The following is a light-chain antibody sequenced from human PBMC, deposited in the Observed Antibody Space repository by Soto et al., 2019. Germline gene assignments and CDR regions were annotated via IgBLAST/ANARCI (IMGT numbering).Light chain of an antibody. V-gene: IGKV3D-15*01. CDR2: GAS. CDR1: QSVSSR. J-gene: IGKJ5*01. Sequence: EIVMTQSPATLSVSPGERVTLSCRASQSVSSRLAWYHQKPGQSTRLIIYGASTRANGIPARFSGSGSGTEFILTISSLQSEDFAAYYCQQYNNWPPLTFGQGTRLEIK. CDR3: QQYNNWPPLT.